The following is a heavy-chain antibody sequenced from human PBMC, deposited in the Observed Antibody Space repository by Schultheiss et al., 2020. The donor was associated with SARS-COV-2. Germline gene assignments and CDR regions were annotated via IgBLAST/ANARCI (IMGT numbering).Heavy chain of an antibody. CDR3: AREIVGATGYYYYGMDV. Sequence: GGSLRLSCAASGFTFSSYGMHWVRQAPGKGLEWVAVISYDGSNKYYADSVKGRFTISRDNSKNTLYLQMNSLRAEDTAVYYCAREIVGATGYYYYGMDVWGQGTTVTVSS. D-gene: IGHD1-26*01. J-gene: IGHJ6*02. V-gene: IGHV3-33*05. CDR2: ISYDGSNK. CDR1: GFTFSSYG.